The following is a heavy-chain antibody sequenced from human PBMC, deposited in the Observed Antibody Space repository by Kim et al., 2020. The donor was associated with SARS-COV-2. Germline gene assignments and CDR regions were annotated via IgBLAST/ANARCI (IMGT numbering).Heavy chain of an antibody. J-gene: IGHJ3*02. Sequence: GSTYYNPSLKSRVTISVDTSKNQFSLKLSSVTAADTAVYYCARVGGAFDIWGQGTMVTVSS. CDR3: ARVGGAFDI. V-gene: IGHV4-31*02. CDR2: GST.